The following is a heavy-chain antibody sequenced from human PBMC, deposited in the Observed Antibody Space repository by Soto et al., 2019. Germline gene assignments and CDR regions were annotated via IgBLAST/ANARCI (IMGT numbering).Heavy chain of an antibody. Sequence: PSXTLSLTCAVYGGSVNSGNYYWSWIRQPPGKGLEWIGEMSHSGGTHSNPSLKSRVTISVDTSKNQFSLKMSSVTAADTALYYCARVERGTATTVVDAFDIWGPGTLVTVSS. CDR3: ARVERGTATTVVDAFDI. J-gene: IGHJ3*02. CDR2: MSHSGGT. D-gene: IGHD1-1*01. V-gene: IGHV4-34*01. CDR1: GGSVNSGNYY.